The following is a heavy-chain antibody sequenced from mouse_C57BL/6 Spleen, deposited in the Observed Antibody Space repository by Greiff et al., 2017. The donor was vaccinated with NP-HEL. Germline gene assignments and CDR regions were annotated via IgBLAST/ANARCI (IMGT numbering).Heavy chain of an antibody. CDR2: IDPSDSET. D-gene: IGHD4-1*01. J-gene: IGHJ4*01. Sequence: QVQLQQPGAELVRPGSSVKLSCKASGYTFTSYWMHWVKQRPIQGLEWIGNIDPSDSETHYNQKFKDKATLTVDKSSSTAYMQLSSLTSEDSAVYYCARELGGSSAMDYRGQGTSVTVSS. CDR1: GYTFTSYW. V-gene: IGHV1-52*01. CDR3: ARELGGSSAMDY.